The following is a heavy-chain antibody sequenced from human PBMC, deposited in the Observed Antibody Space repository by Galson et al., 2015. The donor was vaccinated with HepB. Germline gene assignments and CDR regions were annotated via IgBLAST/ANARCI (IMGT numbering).Heavy chain of an antibody. CDR3: ARDISSGFYYGMDI. Sequence: SLRLSCAASGFTVGSHYMSWVRQAPGKGLEWVSVIYSGGTTYYADSVKGRFTVSRDNSKNTEYLQMNSLRAEDTAVYYCARDISSGFYYGMDIWGQGTTVTVSS. CDR2: IYSGGTT. CDR1: GFTVGSHY. J-gene: IGHJ6*02. V-gene: IGHV3-53*01.